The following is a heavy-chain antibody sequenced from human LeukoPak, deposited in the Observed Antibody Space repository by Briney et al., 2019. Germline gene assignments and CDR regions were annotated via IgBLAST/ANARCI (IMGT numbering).Heavy chain of an antibody. J-gene: IGHJ4*02. CDR1: GGSISSYY. Sequence: SVTLSLTCTVSGGSISSYYWSWIRQPPGKGLEWIGYIYYSGSTNYNPSLKSRVTISVDTSKNQFSLKLSSVTAADTAVYYCARDRGFLAAGGEIDYWGQGTLVTVSS. CDR2: IYYSGST. V-gene: IGHV4-59*01. CDR3: ARDRGFLAAGGEIDY. D-gene: IGHD3-10*01.